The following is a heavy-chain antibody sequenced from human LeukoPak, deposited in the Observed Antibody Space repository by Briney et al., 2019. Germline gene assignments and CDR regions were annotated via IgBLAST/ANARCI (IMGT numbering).Heavy chain of an antibody. CDR3: ARDRAVADPRDNYYYYMDV. V-gene: IGHV1-2*02. CDR2: INPNSGGT. J-gene: IGHJ6*03. CDR1: GYTFTGYY. Sequence: ASVKVSCKASGYTFTGYYMHWVRQAPGQGLEWMGWINPNSGGTNYAQKLQGRVTMTTDTSTSTAYMELGSLRSDDTAVYYCARDRAVADPRDNYYYYMDVWGKGTTVTVSS. D-gene: IGHD6-19*01.